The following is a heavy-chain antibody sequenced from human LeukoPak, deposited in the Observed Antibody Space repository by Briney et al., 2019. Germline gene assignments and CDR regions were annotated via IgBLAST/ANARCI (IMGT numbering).Heavy chain of an antibody. V-gene: IGHV1-69*13. D-gene: IGHD4-17*01. Sequence: SVKVSCKASGGTFSNSVISWVRQAPGQGLEWMGGIIPIFDKTNYAQKFQDRVTITADESTSTAYMELSTLRSEDTAIYYCARDSGNDFGANWGQGTLVTVSS. J-gene: IGHJ4*02. CDR1: GGTFSNSV. CDR2: IIPIFDKT. CDR3: ARDSGNDFGAN.